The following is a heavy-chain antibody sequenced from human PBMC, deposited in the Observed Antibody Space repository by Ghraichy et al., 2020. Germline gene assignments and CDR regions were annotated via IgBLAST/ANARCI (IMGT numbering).Heavy chain of an antibody. Sequence: SQTLSLTCAVYGGSFSGYYWSWIRQPPGKGLEWIGEINHSGSTNYNPSLKSRVTISVDTSKNQFSLKLSSVTAADTAVYYCARDTPSHYDFWSGSSHYYMDVWGKGTTVTVSS. V-gene: IGHV4-34*01. CDR2: INHSGST. CDR3: ARDTPSHYDFWSGSSHYYMDV. D-gene: IGHD3-3*01. CDR1: GGSFSGYY. J-gene: IGHJ6*03.